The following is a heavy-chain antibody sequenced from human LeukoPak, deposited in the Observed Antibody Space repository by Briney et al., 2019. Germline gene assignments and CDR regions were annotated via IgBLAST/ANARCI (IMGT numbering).Heavy chain of an antibody. D-gene: IGHD6-13*01. Sequence: PGGSLRLSCAASGFTFSSYTMNWVRQAPGKGLEWVSYISSSSSTIYYADSMKGRFTISRDNAKNSLYLQMNSLRAEDTAVYYCARGGWQQLNFGLDYWGQGTLVTVSS. CDR1: GFTFSSYT. J-gene: IGHJ4*02. CDR2: ISSSSSTI. V-gene: IGHV3-48*01. CDR3: ARGGWQQLNFGLDY.